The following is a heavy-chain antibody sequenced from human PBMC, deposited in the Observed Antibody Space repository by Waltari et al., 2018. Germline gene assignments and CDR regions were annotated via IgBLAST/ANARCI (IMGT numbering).Heavy chain of an antibody. D-gene: IGHD3-22*01. V-gene: IGHV1-69*01. CDR1: GGTFSSYA. Sequence: QVQLVQSGAEVKKPGSSVKVSCKASGGTFSSYAISWVRQAPGQGLEWMGGIIPIFGTANYAQKFQGRVTITADESTSTAYMGLSSLRSEDTAVYYCARDSSAYYYDSSGVAYWGQGTLVTVSS. CDR3: ARDSSAYYYDSSGVAY. J-gene: IGHJ4*02. CDR2: IIPIFGTA.